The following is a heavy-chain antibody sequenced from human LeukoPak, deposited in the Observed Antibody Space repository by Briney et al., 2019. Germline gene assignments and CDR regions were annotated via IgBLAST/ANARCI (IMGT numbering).Heavy chain of an antibody. V-gene: IGHV4-4*02. Sequence: SETLSLTCAGSGGSISSSNWWSWIRRPPGKGLEWIGEIYHSGSTNYNPSLKSRVTISVDKSKTQFSLKLSSVTAADTAVYYWARDKCDPRYAFDIWGQGTMVTVSS. CDR1: GGSISSSNW. CDR3: ARDKCDPRYAFDI. CDR2: IYHSGST. D-gene: IGHD2-21*02. J-gene: IGHJ3*02.